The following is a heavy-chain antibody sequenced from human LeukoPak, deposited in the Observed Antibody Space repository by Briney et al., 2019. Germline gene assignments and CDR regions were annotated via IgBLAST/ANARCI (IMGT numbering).Heavy chain of an antibody. V-gene: IGHV1-2*02. CDR2: INPKTGDT. CDR3: ARDLTANIDSSY. J-gene: IGHJ4*02. Sequence: ASVKLSCKASGYIFTDIYMRWVRQTPGQGLEWIAWINPKTGDTAYAQRFQGRITVTSDTSINTAYMDLSSLTSDDTAVFYCARDLTANIDSSYWGQGTVVTVSS. D-gene: IGHD4-11*01. CDR1: GYIFTDIY.